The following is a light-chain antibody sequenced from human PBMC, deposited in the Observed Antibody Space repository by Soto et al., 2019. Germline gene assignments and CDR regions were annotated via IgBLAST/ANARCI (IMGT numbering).Light chain of an antibody. J-gene: IGKJ1*01. V-gene: IGKV1-9*01. CDR1: HDINSY. CDR2: AAS. Sequence: DIRLTQSPSFLSASVGDRVTITCRASHDINSYLAWYQQKPGRAPKLLIYAASTLSSAVPSRFSGAGSGTEFTLTITSLQPEDVATYYCQQLSIYPRTLGQGTKVEF. CDR3: QQLSIYPRT.